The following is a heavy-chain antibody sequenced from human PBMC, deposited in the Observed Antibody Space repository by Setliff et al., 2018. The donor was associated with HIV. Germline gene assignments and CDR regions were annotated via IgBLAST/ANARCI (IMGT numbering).Heavy chain of an antibody. Sequence: GSLRLSCAASGFTFDSYEMNWVRQAPGKGLEWISYISHSGYAKFYADSVKGRFTISRDNAKNSLYLQMNSLRAEDTAVYYCARERGYCSSISCIAYYYYMDVWGKGTTVTVSS. CDR2: ISHSGYAK. CDR3: ARERGYCSSISCIAYYYYMDV. V-gene: IGHV3-48*03. D-gene: IGHD2-2*01. J-gene: IGHJ6*03. CDR1: GFTFDSYE.